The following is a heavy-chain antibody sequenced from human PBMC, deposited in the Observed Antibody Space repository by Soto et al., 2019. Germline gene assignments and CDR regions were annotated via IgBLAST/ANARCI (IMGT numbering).Heavy chain of an antibody. J-gene: IGHJ4*02. D-gene: IGHD1-26*01. CDR1: GGSISSGDYY. CDR3: ARCGWGLPYFDY. V-gene: IGHV4-30-4*01. CDR2: LYYSGST. Sequence: QVQLQESGPGLVKPSQTLSLTCTVSGGSISSGDYYWSWIRQPPGKGLEWIGYLYYSGSTYYNPSLKSRVTISVDTSKNQFSLKLSSVTAADTAVYYVARCGWGLPYFDYWGQGTLVTVSS.